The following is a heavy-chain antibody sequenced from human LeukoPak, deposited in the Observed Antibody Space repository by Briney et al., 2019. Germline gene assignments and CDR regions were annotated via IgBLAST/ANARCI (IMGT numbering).Heavy chain of an antibody. J-gene: IGHJ6*02. D-gene: IGHD5-18*01. CDR3: ARRSRRDQLWHGMDV. Sequence: SETLSLTCTVSGGSLSSSTYYWGWVRQPPGKGLEWIGSIYNSASTYYNPSLKSRVTISVDTSKNQFSLKLNSVTAADTAVYYCARRSRRDQLWHGMDVWGQGTTVTVSS. CDR2: IYNSAST. CDR1: GGSLSSSTYY. V-gene: IGHV4-39*01.